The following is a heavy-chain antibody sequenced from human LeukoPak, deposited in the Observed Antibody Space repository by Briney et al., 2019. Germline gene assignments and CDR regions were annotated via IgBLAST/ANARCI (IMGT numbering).Heavy chain of an antibody. D-gene: IGHD3-10*01. J-gene: IGHJ4*02. CDR1: GDSISSSSYY. V-gene: IGHV4-39*07. Sequence: SETLSLTCSVSGDSISSSSYYWGWIRQPPGKGLEWIGSIFHTGDTYYNSSLKSRVTISVDTSKNQFSLKLTSVTAADTAVYYCARPRIPTVGSGLDSWGQGSLVTVSS. CDR3: ARPRIPTVGSGLDS. CDR2: IFHTGDT.